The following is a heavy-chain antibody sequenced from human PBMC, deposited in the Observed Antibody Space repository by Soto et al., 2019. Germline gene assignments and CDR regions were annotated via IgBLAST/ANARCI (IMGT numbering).Heavy chain of an antibody. CDR1: GFTFSSYG. CDR2: IWYDGSNK. D-gene: IGHD1-26*01. V-gene: IGHV3-33*01. CDR3: ARDSGSYLNAETERPEYFQH. J-gene: IGHJ1*01. Sequence: GGSLRLSCAASGFTFSSYGMHWVRQAPGKGLEWVAVIWYDGSNKYYADSVKGRFTISRDNSKNTLYLQMNSLRAEDTAVYYCARDSGSYLNAETERPEYFQHWGQGTLVTVSS.